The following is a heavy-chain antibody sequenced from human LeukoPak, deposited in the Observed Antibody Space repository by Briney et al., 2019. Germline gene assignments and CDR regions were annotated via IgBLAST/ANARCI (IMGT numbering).Heavy chain of an antibody. Sequence: ASVKVSCKASGYIFSDYTMHWVRQAPGQRLEWMGWINGENGNTKYSQELRGRVTCTSDSSATTVYMELSRLRSEDVAVYYCAREVSSVGANYFDYWGQGTLVTVSS. J-gene: IGHJ4*02. CDR3: AREVSSVGANYFDY. CDR2: INGENGNT. CDR1: GYIFSDYT. D-gene: IGHD3-10*01. V-gene: IGHV1-3*03.